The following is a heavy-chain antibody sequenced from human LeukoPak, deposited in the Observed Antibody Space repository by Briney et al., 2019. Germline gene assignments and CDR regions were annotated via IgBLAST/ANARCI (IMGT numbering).Heavy chain of an antibody. J-gene: IGHJ4*02. D-gene: IGHD3-22*01. CDR3: ARDPECGYHYFDY. V-gene: IGHV3-48*01. Sequence: GGSLRLSCAASGFTFSSYSMNWVRQAPGKGLEWVSYISSGSSTTYYADSVKGRFTVSKDNAKNSLFLQMNSLRAEDTAVYYCARDPECGYHYFDYWGQGTLVTVS. CDR2: ISSGSSTT. CDR1: GFTFSSYS.